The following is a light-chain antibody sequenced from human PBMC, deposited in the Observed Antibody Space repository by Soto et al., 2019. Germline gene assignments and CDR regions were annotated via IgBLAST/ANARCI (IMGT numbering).Light chain of an antibody. CDR1: QSVSSN. J-gene: IGKJ1*01. CDR3: QQYNNWPPLT. CDR2: GAS. Sequence: EMVMTQSPATLSVSPGERATLSCRASQSVSSNFAWYQQKPGQAPRLLIYGASTRATGMPARFSGSGSGTEFTLTISSLQSEDFAVYYCQQYNNWPPLTFGQGTKVEIK. V-gene: IGKV3-15*01.